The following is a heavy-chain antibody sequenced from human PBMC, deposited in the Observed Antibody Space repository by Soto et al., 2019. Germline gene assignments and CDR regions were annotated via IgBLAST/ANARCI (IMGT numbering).Heavy chain of an antibody. CDR2: IYYSGST. D-gene: IGHD5-18*01. CDR1: GGSISSGDYY. J-gene: IGHJ4*02. Sequence: SETLSLTCTVSGGSISSGDYYWSWIRQPPGKGLEWIGYIYYSGSTYYNPSLKSRVTISVDTSKNQFSLKLSSVTAADTAVYYCARGLDTAMDKYYFDYWGQGTLVTVSS. V-gene: IGHV4-30-4*01. CDR3: ARGLDTAMDKYYFDY.